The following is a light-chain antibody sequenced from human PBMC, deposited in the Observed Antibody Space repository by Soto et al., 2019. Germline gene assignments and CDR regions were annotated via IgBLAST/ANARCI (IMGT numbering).Light chain of an antibody. CDR3: MQALQTLLT. CDR2: LGS. J-gene: IGKJ4*01. V-gene: IGKV2-28*01. Sequence: DLVMTQSPLSLPVTPGEPASISCRSSQSLLHSNGYNYLDWYLQKPGQSPQLLIYLGSNRASGVTDRFSGSGSGTDFTLKISRVEAEDVGVYYCMQALQTLLTFGGGTKVEIK. CDR1: QSLLHSNGYNY.